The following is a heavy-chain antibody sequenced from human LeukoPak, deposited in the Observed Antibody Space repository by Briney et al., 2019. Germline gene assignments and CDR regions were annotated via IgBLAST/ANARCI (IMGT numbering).Heavy chain of an antibody. V-gene: IGHV4-4*07. CDR1: GGSISSYY. Sequence: SETLSLTCTVSGGSISSYYWSWIRQPAGKGLEWIGRIYTSGSTNYNPSLKSRVTMSVDTSKNQFSLKLSSVTAADTAVYYCARGGYSGYDRDTAMVTDAFDIWGQGTMVTVSS. CDR2: IYTSGST. CDR3: ARGGYSGYDRDTAMVTDAFDI. D-gene: IGHD5-18*01. J-gene: IGHJ3*02.